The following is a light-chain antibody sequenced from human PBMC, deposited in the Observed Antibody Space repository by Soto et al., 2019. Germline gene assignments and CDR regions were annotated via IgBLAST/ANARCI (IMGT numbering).Light chain of an antibody. CDR2: GAS. Sequence: EIVLTQSPGTLSLSPGERATLSCRASQSVSNNYLAWYQQKPGQAPRLLIYGASNRATGIPDRFSGSGSGTDFTLTISRLEPEDFAVYYCQQYGNSRGTFGQGTKVEIK. J-gene: IGKJ1*01. CDR1: QSVSNNY. CDR3: QQYGNSRGT. V-gene: IGKV3-20*01.